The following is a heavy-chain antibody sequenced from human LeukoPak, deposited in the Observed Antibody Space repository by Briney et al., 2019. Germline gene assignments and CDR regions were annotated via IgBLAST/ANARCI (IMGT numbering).Heavy chain of an antibody. CDR1: GYTFTSYG. Sequence: ASVKVSCKASGYTFTSYGISWVRQAPGQGLEWMGWINPNSGGTNYAQKFQGRVTMTRDTSISTAYMELSRLRSDDTAVYYCARGYCSSTSCYSSWFDPWGQGTLVTVSS. D-gene: IGHD2-2*01. J-gene: IGHJ5*02. CDR3: ARGYCSSTSCYSSWFDP. CDR2: INPNSGGT. V-gene: IGHV1-2*02.